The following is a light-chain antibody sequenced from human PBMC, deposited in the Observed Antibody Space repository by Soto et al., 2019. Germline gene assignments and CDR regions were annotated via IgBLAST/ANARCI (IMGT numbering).Light chain of an antibody. V-gene: IGKV1-5*01. CDR2: DAS. CDR1: QSISNR. J-gene: IGKJ4*01. CDR3: QQVNRYPVT. Sequence: DIQMTQSPSTLSASVGDRVTITCRASQSISNRLAWYQQKPGKAPKVLIYDASSLESGVPSRFSGSGSATEFILTISSLQPDDFATYYCQQVNRYPVTFGGGTKVDIK.